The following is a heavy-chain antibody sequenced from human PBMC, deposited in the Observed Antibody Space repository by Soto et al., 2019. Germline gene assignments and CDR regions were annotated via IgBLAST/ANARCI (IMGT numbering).Heavy chain of an antibody. CDR1: GYSISSGYY. J-gene: IGHJ3*02. CDR3: ARGRYYYDSSGYYFDAFDT. D-gene: IGHD3-22*01. CDR2: IYHSGST. Sequence: TLSLTCAVSGYSISSGYYWGWIRQPPGKGLEWIGSIYHSGSTYYNPSLKSRVTISVDTSKNQFSLKLSSVTAADTAVYYCARGRYYYDSSGYYFDAFDTWGQGTMVTVSS. V-gene: IGHV4-38-2*01.